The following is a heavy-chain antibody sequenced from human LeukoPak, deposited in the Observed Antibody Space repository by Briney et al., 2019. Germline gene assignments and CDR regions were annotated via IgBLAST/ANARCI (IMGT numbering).Heavy chain of an antibody. CDR3: ARRPYAGAFDI. J-gene: IGHJ3*02. V-gene: IGHV3-23*01. CDR2: IGDSGSST. Sequence: GGSLRLSCAASGFTFSKYAMSWVRPVPGKGLEWVSSIGDSGSSTYYADSVKGRFIISRDNSKNTLYLQMSSLRVEDTAIYYCARRPYAGAFDIWGQGTMVTASS. D-gene: IGHD1-26*01. CDR1: GFTFSKYA.